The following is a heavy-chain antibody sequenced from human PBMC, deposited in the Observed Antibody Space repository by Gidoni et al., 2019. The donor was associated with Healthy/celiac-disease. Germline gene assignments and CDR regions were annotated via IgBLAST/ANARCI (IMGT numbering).Heavy chain of an antibody. CDR2: IIPSFGTA. CDR3: AIGPVVGRLHHDYFDY. CDR1: GGTFSSYA. J-gene: IGHJ4*02. V-gene: IGHV1-69*01. D-gene: IGHD1-26*01. Sequence: QVQLVQSGAEVKKPGSSVKVSCKASGGTFSSYAISGVRQAPGQVLEWMGGIIPSFGTANYAQKFQGRVTITADESTSTAYMELSSLRSEDTAVYYCAIGPVVGRLHHDYFDYWGQGTLVTVSS.